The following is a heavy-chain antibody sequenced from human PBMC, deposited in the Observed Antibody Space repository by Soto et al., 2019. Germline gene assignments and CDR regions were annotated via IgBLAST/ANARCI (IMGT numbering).Heavy chain of an antibody. D-gene: IGHD2-2*01. CDR1: GYSFTSYW. V-gene: IGHV5-51*01. J-gene: IGHJ3*02. Sequence: GESLKISCKGSGYSFTSYWIGWVRQMPGKGLEWMGIIYPGDSDTRYSPSFQGQVTISADKSISTAYLQWSSLKASDTAMYYCARRYCSSTSCYAGGAPDIWGQGTMVTVSS. CDR3: ARRYCSSTSCYAGGAPDI. CDR2: IYPGDSDT.